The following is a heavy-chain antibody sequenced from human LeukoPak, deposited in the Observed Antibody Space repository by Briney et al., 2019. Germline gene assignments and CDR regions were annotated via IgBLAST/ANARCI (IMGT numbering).Heavy chain of an antibody. D-gene: IGHD3-10*01. J-gene: IGHJ5*02. V-gene: IGHV4-4*02. CDR2: IYYSGST. CDR1: GGSISSSNW. Sequence: SETLSLTCAVSGGSISSSNWWSWVRQPPGKGLEWIGSIYYSGSTYYNPSLKSRVTISVDTSKNQFSLKLSSVTAADTAVYYCARASHQITMVRGVINWFDPWGQGTLVTVSS. CDR3: ARASHQITMVRGVINWFDP.